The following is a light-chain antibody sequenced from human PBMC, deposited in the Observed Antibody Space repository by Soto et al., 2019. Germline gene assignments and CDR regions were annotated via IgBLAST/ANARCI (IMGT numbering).Light chain of an antibody. CDR1: RSNIGSQV. V-gene: IGLV1-44*01. CDR2: NNN. Sequence: QSVLTQPPSASGAPGQRVTICCSGTRSNIGSQVVQWFQHLPGTAPKLLIQNNNERPSGVPDRFSGSKSGTSASLAISGLQSEDVGDYYCATWDYNVDGPVFGGGTKLTVL. CDR3: ATWDYNVDGPV. J-gene: IGLJ2*01.